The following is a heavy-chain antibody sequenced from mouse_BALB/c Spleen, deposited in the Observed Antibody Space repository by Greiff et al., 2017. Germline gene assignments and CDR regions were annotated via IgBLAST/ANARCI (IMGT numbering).Heavy chain of an antibody. D-gene: IGHD2-10*01. CDR3: ARGLLWYYFDY. J-gene: IGHJ2*01. CDR1: GFTFSDYY. V-gene: IGHV5-4*02. Sequence: EVKLMESGGGLVKPGGSLKLSCAASGFTFSDYYMYWVRQTPEKRLEWVATISDGGSYTYYPDSVKGRFTISRDNAKNNLYLQMSSLKSEDTAMYYCARGLLWYYFDYWGQGTTLTVSS. CDR2: ISDGGSYT.